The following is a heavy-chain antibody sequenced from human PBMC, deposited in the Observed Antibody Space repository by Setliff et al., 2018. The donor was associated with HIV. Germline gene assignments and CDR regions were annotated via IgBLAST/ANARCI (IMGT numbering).Heavy chain of an antibody. J-gene: IGHJ6*02. CDR1: AYSISSGYY. Sequence: SETLSLTCAVSAYSISSGYYWGWIRQPPGKGLEWIGSIYHSGSTYYNPSLMSRVTISVDTSKNQFSLKLRSVTAADTAVYYCAREDYYYYGMDVWGQGTTVTVSS. CDR3: AREDYYYYGMDV. V-gene: IGHV4-38-2*02. CDR2: IYHSGST.